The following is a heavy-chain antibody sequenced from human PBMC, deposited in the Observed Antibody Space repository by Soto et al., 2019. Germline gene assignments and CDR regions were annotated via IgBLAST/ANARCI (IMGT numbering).Heavy chain of an antibody. CDR1: GYTFTSYG. Sequence: GASVKVSCKASGYTFTSYGISWVRQAPGQGLEWMGWISAYNGNTNYAQKLQGRVTMTTDTSTSTAYMELRSLRSDDTAVYYCARRGYSSSWYDYYYYGMDVWGQGTTVTVSS. CDR3: ARRGYSSSWYDYYYYGMDV. CDR2: ISAYNGNT. J-gene: IGHJ6*02. D-gene: IGHD6-13*01. V-gene: IGHV1-18*04.